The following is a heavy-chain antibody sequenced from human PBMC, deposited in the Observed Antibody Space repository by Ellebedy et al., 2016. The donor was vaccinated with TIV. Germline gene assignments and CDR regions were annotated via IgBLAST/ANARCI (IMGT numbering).Heavy chain of an antibody. V-gene: IGHV1-24*01. CDR1: GHTLTELS. D-gene: IGHD2-2*01. CDR3: ARQCLSCYDWFDP. CDR2: FDPEDGET. J-gene: IGHJ5*02. Sequence: ASVKVSCKVSGHTLTELSMHWVRQAPGKGLEWMGGFDPEDGETIYAQKFQGRVTMTEDTSTDAAYMELSSLRSEDTAVYYCARQCLSCYDWFDPWGQGTLVIVSS.